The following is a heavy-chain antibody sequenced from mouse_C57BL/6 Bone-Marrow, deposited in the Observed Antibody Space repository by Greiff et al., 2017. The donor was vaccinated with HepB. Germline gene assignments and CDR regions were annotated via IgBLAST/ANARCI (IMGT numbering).Heavy chain of an antibody. CDR2: INPNNGGT. CDR3: ARTGVTTGDY. J-gene: IGHJ2*01. CDR1: GYTFTDYY. V-gene: IGHV1-26*01. D-gene: IGHD1-1*01. Sequence: VQLQQSGPELVKPGASVKISCKASGYTFTDYYMNWVKQSHGKSLEWIGDINPNNGGTSYNQKFKGKATLTVDKSSSTAYMELRSLTSEDSAVYYCARTGVTTGDYWGQGTTLTVSS.